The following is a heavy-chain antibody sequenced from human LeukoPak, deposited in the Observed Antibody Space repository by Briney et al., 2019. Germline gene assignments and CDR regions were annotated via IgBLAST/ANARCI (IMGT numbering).Heavy chain of an antibody. CDR2: IYYSGST. CDR1: GGSISSYY. J-gene: IGHJ4*02. Sequence: DPSETLSLTCTVSGGSISSYYWSWIRQPPGKGLEWLGYIYYSGSTNYNPSLKSRVTISVDTSKNQFSLKLSSVTAADTAMYYCARDGGSGRLDYWGQGTLVTVSS. D-gene: IGHD3-10*01. CDR3: ARDGGSGRLDY. V-gene: IGHV4-59*01.